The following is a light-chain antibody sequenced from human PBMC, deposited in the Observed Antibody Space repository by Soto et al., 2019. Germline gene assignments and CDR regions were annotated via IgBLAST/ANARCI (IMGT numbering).Light chain of an antibody. CDR1: QTVRNNY. CDR3: QQFSSYPLT. V-gene: IGKV3-20*01. J-gene: IGKJ4*01. Sequence: IVLTQSPGTLSLSPWERATLSCRASQTVRNNYLAWYQQKPGQAPKLLIYDASSRATGIPDRFSGGGSGTDFILTISRLEPEDFAVYYCQQFSSYPLTFGGGTKVDIK. CDR2: DAS.